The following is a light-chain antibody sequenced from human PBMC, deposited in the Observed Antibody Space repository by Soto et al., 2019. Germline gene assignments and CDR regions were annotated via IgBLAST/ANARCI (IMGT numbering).Light chain of an antibody. CDR3: QHYAASPWA. J-gene: IGKJ1*01. CDR2: GAS. V-gene: IGKV3-20*01. CDR1: QWVSSTY. Sequence: EIVLTQSPGTLSLSPWERATLSCRASQWVSSTYLAWYQQKPGQAPRLLIYGASSRATGIPDRFSGSGSGTDFTLSISSLDPADFAVYYCQHYAASPWAFGPGTKVDIK.